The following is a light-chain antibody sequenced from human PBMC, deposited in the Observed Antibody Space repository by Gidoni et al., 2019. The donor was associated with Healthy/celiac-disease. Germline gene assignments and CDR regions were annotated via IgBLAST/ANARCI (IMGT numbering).Light chain of an antibody. CDR2: GAS. Sequence: EIVLTQSPRTLSLSPGERATLSCRASESVSSSYSAWYQQTPGQAPRLLIYGASSRATGIPDRFSGSGSGTDITLTIRRLEPEDVAVYYCQQYGRSPNTFGGGTKVEIK. J-gene: IGKJ4*01. CDR3: QQYGRSPNT. V-gene: IGKV3-20*01. CDR1: ESVSSSY.